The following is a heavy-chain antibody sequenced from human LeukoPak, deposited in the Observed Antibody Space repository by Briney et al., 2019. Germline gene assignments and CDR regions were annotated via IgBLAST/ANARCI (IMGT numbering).Heavy chain of an antibody. CDR3: AKGAEIDL. CDR2: VTGSGDTT. D-gene: IGHD3-16*01. V-gene: IGHV3-23*01. CDR1: GFTFTNYA. J-gene: IGHJ5*02. Sequence: GGSLRLSCATSGFTFTNYAMNWVRQAPGKGLEWVSAVTGSGDTTYYADSVKGRFFMSREDSKTTVYLQMNSLRAEDTAIYCCAKGAEIDLWGQGTLVTVSS.